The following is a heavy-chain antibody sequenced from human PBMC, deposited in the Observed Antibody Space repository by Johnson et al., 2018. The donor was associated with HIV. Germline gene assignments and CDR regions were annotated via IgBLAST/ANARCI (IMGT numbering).Heavy chain of an antibody. CDR3: ARDVVSEGSYPPDACDV. Sequence: VQLVESGGGLVQPGGSLRLSCAASGFTFSTYAMSWVRQAPGKGLEWVANIKQDESETYYVDFVKGRFTISRDNSKKSLFLQVNSLSAEDTAVYYCARDVVSEGSYPPDACDVWGQGTMVTVSS. J-gene: IGHJ3*01. V-gene: IGHV3-7*03. D-gene: IGHD3-16*02. CDR1: GFTFSTYA. CDR2: IKQDESET.